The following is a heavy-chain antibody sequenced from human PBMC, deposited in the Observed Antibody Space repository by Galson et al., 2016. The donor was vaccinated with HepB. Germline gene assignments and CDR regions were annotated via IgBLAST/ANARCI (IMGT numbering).Heavy chain of an antibody. CDR3: ARGSAFGGVDN. J-gene: IGHJ4*02. Sequence: TLSLTCTVSGGSISSGDYYWGWIRQPPGKGLEWIGYIYYSGSTYHSPSLKSRVTISVDTSKNQFSLKLNSVTAADTAVYYCARGSAFGGVDNWGQGTLVTVSS. V-gene: IGHV4-30-4*01. CDR1: GGSISSGDYY. CDR2: IYYSGST. D-gene: IGHD3-16*01.